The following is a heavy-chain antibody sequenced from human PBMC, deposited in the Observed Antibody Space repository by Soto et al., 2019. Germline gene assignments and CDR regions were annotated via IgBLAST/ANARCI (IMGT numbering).Heavy chain of an antibody. CDR1: GGTFSSYA. CDR3: ARDIVVVVAASPYYYYGMDV. D-gene: IGHD2-15*01. Sequence: SVKVSCKASGGTFSSYAISWVRQAPGQGLEWMGGIIPIFGTANYAQRFQGRVTITADESTSTAYMELSSLRSEDTAVYYCARDIVVVVAASPYYYYGMDVWGQGTTVTVSS. V-gene: IGHV1-69*13. J-gene: IGHJ6*02. CDR2: IIPIFGTA.